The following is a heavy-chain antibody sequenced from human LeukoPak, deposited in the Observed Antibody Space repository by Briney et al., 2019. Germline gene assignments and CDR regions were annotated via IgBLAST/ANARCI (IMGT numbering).Heavy chain of an antibody. CDR1: GFTFSSYS. Sequence: GGSLRLSCAASGFTFSSYSMNWVRQAPGKGLEWVSYISSSSSTIYYADSVKGRFTISRDNAKNSLYLQMNSLRAEDTAVYYCARTGYSSGWVPWDAFDIWGQGTMVTVSS. V-gene: IGHV3-48*01. J-gene: IGHJ3*02. CDR3: ARTGYSSGWVPWDAFDI. CDR2: ISSSSSTI. D-gene: IGHD6-19*01.